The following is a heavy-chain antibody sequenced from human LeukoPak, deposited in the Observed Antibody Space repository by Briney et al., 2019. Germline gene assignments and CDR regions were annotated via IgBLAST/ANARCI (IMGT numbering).Heavy chain of an antibody. J-gene: IGHJ4*02. V-gene: IGHV4-59*01. CDR3: AREGYSSSWYGALDY. Sequence: PETPSLTCTVPGGSLSSYYWSWIPPRPGKGLEWGGYIYYSGSINYNPSLKRRVTISVHTYKNQFSLKLSSVNAADVAVYYCAREGYSSSWYGALDYWGQGTLVTVSS. D-gene: IGHD6-13*01. CDR1: GGSLSSYY. CDR2: IYYSGSI.